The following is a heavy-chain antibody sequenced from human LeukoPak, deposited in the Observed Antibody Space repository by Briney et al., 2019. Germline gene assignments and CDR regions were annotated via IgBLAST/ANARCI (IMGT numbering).Heavy chain of an antibody. CDR3: TRDLNHDSSG. CDR2: IKTDGSET. D-gene: IGHD3-22*01. V-gene: IGHV3-7*01. J-gene: IGHJ4*02. Sequence: GGSLRLSCAVSEFSVSSNYMNWVRQAPGKGLECVANIKTDGSETYYLDSVKGRFTVSRDNAKSSLYLQMNNLRVEDTAVYYCTRDLNHDSSGWGQGTLVTVSS. CDR1: EFSVSSNY.